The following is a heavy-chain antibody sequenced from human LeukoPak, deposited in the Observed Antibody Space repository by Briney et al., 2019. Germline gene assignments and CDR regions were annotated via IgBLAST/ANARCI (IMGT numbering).Heavy chain of an antibody. J-gene: IGHJ3*02. CDR2: ISTYNGNT. D-gene: IGHD3-16*02. CDR3: ARERDYVWGSYRTNDAFDI. Sequence: ASVKVSCKASGYTFTSYGISWVRHAHGQGLELMGWISTYNGNTNYSHKLHGRVTMTTDTSTSTAYMELRSLRSDDTAVDYCARERDYVWGSYRTNDAFDIWGQGTMVTVSS. CDR1: GYTFTSYG. V-gene: IGHV1-18*01.